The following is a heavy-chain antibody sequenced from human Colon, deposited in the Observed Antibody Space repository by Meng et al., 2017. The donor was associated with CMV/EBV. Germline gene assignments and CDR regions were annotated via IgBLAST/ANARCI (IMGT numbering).Heavy chain of an antibody. J-gene: IGHJ6*02. Sequence: GESLKISCAASGFSFKAYPIHWVRQAPGKGLEWVSYISSSGSTIHYADSVKGRFTISRDNVKNSLYLHMNSLRAEDTAAYYCATVVRFPVGGHFYYHGMDVWGQGTTVTVSS. D-gene: IGHD3-3*01. CDR3: ATVVRFPVGGHFYYHGMDV. V-gene: IGHV3-48*04. CDR2: ISSSGSTI. CDR1: GFSFKAYP.